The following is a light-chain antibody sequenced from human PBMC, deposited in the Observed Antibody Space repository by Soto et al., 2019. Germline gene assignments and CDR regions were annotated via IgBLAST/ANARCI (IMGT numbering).Light chain of an antibody. Sequence: QSALTQPASVSGSPGQSITISCTGTSSYVGSYNLVSWHQQHPGKAPKLMIYEGSKRPSGVSNRFSGSKSGNTASLTISGLQAEDEADYYCCSYAGSSTYVFGTGTKVTVL. J-gene: IGLJ1*01. CDR2: EGS. CDR3: CSYAGSSTYV. V-gene: IGLV2-23*01. CDR1: SSYVGSYNL.